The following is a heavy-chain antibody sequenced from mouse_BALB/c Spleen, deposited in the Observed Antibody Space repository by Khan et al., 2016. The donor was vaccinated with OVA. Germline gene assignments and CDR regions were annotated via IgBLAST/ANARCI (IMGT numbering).Heavy chain of an antibody. J-gene: IGHJ3*01. V-gene: IGHV5-6*01. D-gene: IGHD1-1*01. CDR1: GFTFSTYG. Sequence: EVELVESGGDVVKPGGSLKLSCAASGFTFSTYGMSWVRQTPDKRLEWVATVSTGGHYTYYPDTVKGRFTISRDNAKNTLYLQMSSLKSEDTAILYCARLAYYYDSGGFAYWGQGTLVTVAA. CDR3: ARLAYYYDSGGFAY. CDR2: VSTGGHYT.